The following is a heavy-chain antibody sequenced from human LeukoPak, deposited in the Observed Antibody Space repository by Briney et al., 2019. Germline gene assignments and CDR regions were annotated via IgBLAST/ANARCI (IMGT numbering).Heavy chain of an antibody. V-gene: IGHV4-59*01. CDR3: ARGGGISHYYYMDV. CDR1: GGSITSYY. D-gene: IGHD6-13*01. J-gene: IGHJ6*03. CDR2: IYYSGST. Sequence: SETLSLTCTVSGGSITSYYWSWIRQPPGKGLEWIGYIYYSGSTNYNPSLKSRVTISVDTSKNQFSLKLSSVTAADTAVYYCARGGGISHYYYMDVWGKGTTATISS.